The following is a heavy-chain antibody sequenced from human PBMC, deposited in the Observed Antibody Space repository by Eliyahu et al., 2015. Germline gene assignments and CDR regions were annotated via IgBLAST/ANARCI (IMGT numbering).Heavy chain of an antibody. Sequence: EVQLVESGGGLVQPGRSLRLSCAASGFTFDDYAMHWVRQAPGKGXEWVSGISWNSGSIGYADSVKGRFTISRDNAKNSLYLQMNSLRAEDTALYYCAKEPSREGRNYGMDVWGQGTTVTVSS. CDR1: GFTFDDYA. CDR3: AKEPSREGRNYGMDV. V-gene: IGHV3-9*01. CDR2: ISWNSGSI. J-gene: IGHJ6*02.